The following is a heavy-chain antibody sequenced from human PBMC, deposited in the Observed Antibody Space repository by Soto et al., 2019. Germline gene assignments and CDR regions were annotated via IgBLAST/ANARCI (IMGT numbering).Heavy chain of an antibody. D-gene: IGHD6-25*01. CDR3: ASDARSGGFDY. CDR1: GFPFSSYS. CDR2: ISSSSSYI. V-gene: IGHV3-21*01. J-gene: IGHJ4*02. Sequence: EVQLVESGGGLVKPGGSLRLSCAASGFPFSSYSMNWVRQAPGKGLEWVSSISSSSSYIYYADSVKGRFTITRDTAKNSRYLQMNSLRAEDTAVYYCASDARSGGFDYWGQGTLVTVSS.